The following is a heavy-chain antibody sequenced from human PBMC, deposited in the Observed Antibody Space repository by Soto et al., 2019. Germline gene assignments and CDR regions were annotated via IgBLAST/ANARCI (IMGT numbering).Heavy chain of an antibody. CDR3: AKDQGGFRSAFDI. CDR1: GFTFSSYG. V-gene: IGHV3-30*18. D-gene: IGHD1-26*01. CDR2: ISYDRSNK. Sequence: GGSLRLSCAASGFTFSSYGMHWVRQAPGKGLEWVAVISYDRSNKYYADSVKGRFTISRDNSKNTLYLQMNSLRAEDTAVYYCAKDQGGFRSAFDIWGQGTMVTVSS. J-gene: IGHJ3*02.